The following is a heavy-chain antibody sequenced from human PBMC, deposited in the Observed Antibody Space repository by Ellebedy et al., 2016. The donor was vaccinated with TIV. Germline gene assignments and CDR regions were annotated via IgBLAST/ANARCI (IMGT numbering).Heavy chain of an antibody. D-gene: IGHD6-19*01. J-gene: IGHJ4*02. CDR2: ITPILGTA. CDR1: GGSFRSYV. Sequence: SVKVSXXTSGGSFRSYVISWVRQAPGQGLEWMGGITPILGTANHAQKLQGRVRITAEESTSTVFMELSSLRSEDTAVYYCARLGVAGDWGQGTLVTVSS. CDR3: ARLGVAGD. V-gene: IGHV1-69*13.